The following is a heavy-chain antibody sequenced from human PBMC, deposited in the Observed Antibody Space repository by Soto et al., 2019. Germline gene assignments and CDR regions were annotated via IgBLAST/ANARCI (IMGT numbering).Heavy chain of an antibody. Sequence: QVHLIQSGAEVKKPGSSVKVSCKAAGGTFNTYTLFWVRQAPGHGLEWMGRIIPMLTVTNSAQKFQGRLTLTADKSTGTPFMELTSLRSDDTAVYYCSIGSWSAETFDVWGQGTMVTVSS. J-gene: IGHJ3*01. CDR2: IIPMLTVT. CDR1: GGTFNTYT. CDR3: SIGSWSAETFDV. V-gene: IGHV1-69*02. D-gene: IGHD2-2*01.